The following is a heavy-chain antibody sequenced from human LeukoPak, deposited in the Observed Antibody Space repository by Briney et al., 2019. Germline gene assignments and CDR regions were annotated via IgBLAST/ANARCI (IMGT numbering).Heavy chain of an antibody. CDR1: GFSFRSYW. J-gene: IGHJ4*02. D-gene: IGHD2-15*01. CDR2: INPDGSEQ. Sequence: GGSLILSCAASGFSFRSYWMTWVRQAPGKGLEWVAMINPDGSEQYYVDSVKGRFTISRDNAKTSLYLQMNSLTAEDTAVYYCASDRGWFQFDYWGQGALVTVSS. CDR3: ASDRGWFQFDY. V-gene: IGHV3-7*05.